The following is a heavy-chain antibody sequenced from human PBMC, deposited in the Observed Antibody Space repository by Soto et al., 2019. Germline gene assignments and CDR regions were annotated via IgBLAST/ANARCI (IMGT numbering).Heavy chain of an antibody. CDR1: GFIFSSFV. D-gene: IGHD3-10*01. J-gene: IGHJ4*02. CDR2: ISASGVTK. CDR3: ARADELYYASRLL. Sequence: RGPLRLSCAADGFIFSSFVMNLVLHALRKALEWIAHISASGVTKYYADSVKDRFSISRDNSKNLLHLKLRSLRVDDTATYYCARADELYYASRLLWGRGT. V-gene: IGHV3-48*03.